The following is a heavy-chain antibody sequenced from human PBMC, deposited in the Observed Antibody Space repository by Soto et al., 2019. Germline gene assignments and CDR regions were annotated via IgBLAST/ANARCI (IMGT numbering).Heavy chain of an antibody. J-gene: IGHJ4*02. D-gene: IGHD4-17*01. V-gene: IGHV3-30*18. CDR3: AKGTTVTGY. CDR1: GFTFSSYG. CDR2: ISYDGSNK. Sequence: QVQLVESGGGVVQPGRSLRLSCAASGFTFSSYGMHWVRQAPGKGLAWVAVISYDGSNKYYADSVKGRFTISRDNSKNTLYLQMNSLRAEDTAVYYCAKGTTVTGYWGQGTLVTVSS.